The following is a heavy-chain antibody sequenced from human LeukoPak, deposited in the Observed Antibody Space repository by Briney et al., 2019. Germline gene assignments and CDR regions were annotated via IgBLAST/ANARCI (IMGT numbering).Heavy chain of an antibody. CDR3: ARNRTGTFDF. J-gene: IGHJ4*02. D-gene: IGHD3-10*01. V-gene: IGHV1-18*01. Sequence: ASVKDSCKASGYSFRDYGINWVRQAPGQGLEWMGWISGDSYDTKYEQKLHGRVTMTTDTSTSTAYMELRSLRSDDTAVYYCARNRTGTFDFWGQGTLVTVSS. CDR1: GYSFRDYG. CDR2: ISGDSYDT.